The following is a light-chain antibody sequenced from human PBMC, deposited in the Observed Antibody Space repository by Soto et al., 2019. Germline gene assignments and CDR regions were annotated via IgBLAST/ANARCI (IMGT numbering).Light chain of an antibody. CDR2: DVS. CDR3: CSYAGSYTSSGVV. CDR1: SSDVGGYNY. V-gene: IGLV2-11*01. Sequence: QSALTQPRSVSGSPGQSVTISCTGTSSDVGGYNYVSWYQQHPGKAPKLMIYDVSKRPSGVPDRFSGSKSGNTASLTISGLQAEDEADYYCCSYAGSYTSSGVVFGGGTKVTVL. J-gene: IGLJ2*01.